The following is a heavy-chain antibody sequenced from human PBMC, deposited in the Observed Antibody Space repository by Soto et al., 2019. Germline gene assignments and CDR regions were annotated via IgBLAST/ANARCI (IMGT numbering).Heavy chain of an antibody. Sequence: PSETLSLTCTVSGGSISSSSYYWGWIRQPPGKGLEWIGSIYYSGSTYYNPSLKSRVTISVDTSKNQFSLKLSSVTAADTAVYYCARTPYDYIWGSYGYWGQGTLVTVSS. V-gene: IGHV4-39*01. CDR2: IYYSGST. CDR1: GGSISSSSYY. J-gene: IGHJ4*02. D-gene: IGHD3-16*01. CDR3: ARTPYDYIWGSYGY.